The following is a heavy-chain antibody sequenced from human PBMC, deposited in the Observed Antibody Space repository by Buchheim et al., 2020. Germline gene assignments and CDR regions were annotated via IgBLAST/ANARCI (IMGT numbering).Heavy chain of an antibody. CDR1: GFTLSDHY. J-gene: IGHJ6*02. V-gene: IGHV3-72*01. Sequence: EVQLVESGGGLVQPGGSLRLSCAASGFTLSDHYMDWVRQAPGKGLEWVGRTRNKANSYTTEYAASVKGRFTISRDDSKNSLYLQMNSLKTEDTAVYYCARASGKFGLGSYYGMDVWGQGT. D-gene: IGHD3-10*01. CDR2: TRNKANSYTT. CDR3: ARASGKFGLGSYYGMDV.